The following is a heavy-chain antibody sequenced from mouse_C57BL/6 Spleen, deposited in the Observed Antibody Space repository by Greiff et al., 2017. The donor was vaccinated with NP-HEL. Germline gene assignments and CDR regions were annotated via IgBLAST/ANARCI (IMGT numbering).Heavy chain of an antibody. CDR3: ASRDGSSYFDYAMDY. D-gene: IGHD1-1*01. J-gene: IGHJ4*01. V-gene: IGHV1-66*01. CDR1: GYSFTSYY. CDR2: IYPGSGNT. Sequence: VQLQQSGPELVKPGASVKISCKASGYSFTSYYIHWVKQRPGQGLEWIGWIYPGSGNTKYNEKFKGKATLTADTSSSTAYMQLSSLTSEDSAVYYCASRDGSSYFDYAMDYWGQGTSVTVSS.